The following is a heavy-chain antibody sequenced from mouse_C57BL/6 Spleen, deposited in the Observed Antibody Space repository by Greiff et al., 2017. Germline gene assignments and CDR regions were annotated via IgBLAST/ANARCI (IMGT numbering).Heavy chain of an antibody. J-gene: IGHJ2*01. CDR3: ARYHYYGSSYFDY. Sequence: VQLQQPGAELVKPGASVKMSCKASGYTFTSYWITWVKQRPGQGLEWIGDIYPGSGSTNYNEKFKSKATLTVDTSSSTAYRQLSSLTSEDSAVYYCARYHYYGSSYFDYWGQGTTLTVSS. D-gene: IGHD1-1*01. CDR1: GYTFTSYW. CDR2: IYPGSGST. V-gene: IGHV1-55*01.